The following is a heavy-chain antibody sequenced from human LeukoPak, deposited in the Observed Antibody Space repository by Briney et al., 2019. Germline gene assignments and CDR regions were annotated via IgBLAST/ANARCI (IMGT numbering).Heavy chain of an antibody. V-gene: IGHV4-61*01. CDR3: ARGAPDYYDRIVKYFQH. Sequence: SETLSLTCTVSGGSVRSGSYYWSWIRQPPGKGLEWIGYIYYSGSTNYNPSLKSRVTISVDTSKNQFSLKLSSVTAADTAVYYCARGAPDYYDRIVKYFQHWGQGTLVTVSS. J-gene: IGHJ1*01. CDR2: IYYSGST. D-gene: IGHD3-22*01. CDR1: GGSVRSGSYY.